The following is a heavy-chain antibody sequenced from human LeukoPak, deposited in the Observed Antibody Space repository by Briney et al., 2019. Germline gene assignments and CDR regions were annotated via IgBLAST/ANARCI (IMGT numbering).Heavy chain of an antibody. V-gene: IGHV4-34*01. CDR1: GASFRAYY. J-gene: IGHJ2*01. CDR3: ASSRDLYHDAFTSYWYFDV. D-gene: IGHD3-3*01. Sequence: SETLSLTCAVYGASFRAYYWSWLRQAPGKGLQWLGEINDTGHARYNASLKSRVTMSVDTSKNQFSLKLKSVTAADTAVYYCASSRDLYHDAFTSYWYFDVWGRGSLVTVSS. CDR2: INDTGHA.